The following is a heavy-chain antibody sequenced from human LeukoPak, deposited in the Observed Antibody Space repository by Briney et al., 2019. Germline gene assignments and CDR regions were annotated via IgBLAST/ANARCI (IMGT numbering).Heavy chain of an antibody. D-gene: IGHD2-2*01. CDR2: ISLENGNA. V-gene: IGHV1-18*01. CDR1: GYTFAKYG. J-gene: IGHJ4*02. CDR3: ARVTYVRPYQLDY. Sequence: ASVKVSCKSSGYTFAKYGINWVRQAPGQGLEWIGWISLENGNAGYAQRVQGRVTLTTDTSTSTAYMELRSLRSDDTAVYYCARVTYVRPYQLDYWGQGTLVSISS.